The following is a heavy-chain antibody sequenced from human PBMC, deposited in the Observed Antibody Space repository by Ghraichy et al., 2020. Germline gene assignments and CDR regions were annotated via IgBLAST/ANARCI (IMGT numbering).Heavy chain of an antibody. CDR3: ARGATVVTSLGY. CDR1: GVSVSSGSYY. CDR2: IYYSGST. D-gene: IGHD4-23*01. J-gene: IGHJ4*02. Sequence: SETLSLTCTVYGVSVSSGSYYWSWIRQPPGKGLEWIGYIYYSGSTNYNPSLKGRVTIPVDTSKNQFSLKLSSVTAADTAVYYCARGATVVTSLGYWGQGTLVTISS. V-gene: IGHV4-61*01.